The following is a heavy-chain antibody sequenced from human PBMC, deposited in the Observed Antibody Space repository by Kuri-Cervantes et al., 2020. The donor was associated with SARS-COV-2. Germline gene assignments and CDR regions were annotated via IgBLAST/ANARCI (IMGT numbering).Heavy chain of an antibody. Sequence: GGSLRLSCAASGFTFSSYSMNWVRQAPGEGLEWVSYISSSSSTIYYADSVKGRFTISRDNAKNSLYLQMNSLRDEDTAVYYCARDRSGRTNASLRLDYFDYWGQGTLVTVSS. CDR2: ISSSSSTI. CDR3: ARDRSGRTNASLRLDYFDY. D-gene: IGHD2-8*01. J-gene: IGHJ4*02. CDR1: GFTFSSYS. V-gene: IGHV3-48*02.